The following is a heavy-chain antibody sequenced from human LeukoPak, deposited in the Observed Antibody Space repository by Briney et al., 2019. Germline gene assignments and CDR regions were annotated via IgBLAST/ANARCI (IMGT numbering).Heavy chain of an antibody. J-gene: IGHJ4*02. Sequence: GGSPRLSCAASGFTFSSYSMNWVRQAPGKGLEWVAFIRYDGSNKYYADSVKGRFTISRDNSKNTLYLQMNSLRAEDTAVYYCAKSYYSGPFDYWGQGTLVTVSS. V-gene: IGHV3-30*02. CDR2: IRYDGSNK. CDR1: GFTFSSYS. D-gene: IGHD1-26*01. CDR3: AKSYYSGPFDY.